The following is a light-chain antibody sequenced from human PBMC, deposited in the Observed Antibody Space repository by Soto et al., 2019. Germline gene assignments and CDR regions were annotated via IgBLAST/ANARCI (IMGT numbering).Light chain of an antibody. Sequence: ERVMTQSPATLSVSPGERATLSGRASQSVSSNLAWYQQKPGQAPRLLIYGASTRATGIPARFSGSGSGTEFTLTISSLQSEDFAVYYCQQYNNWPPKGAFGQGTKVDIK. CDR1: QSVSSN. V-gene: IGKV3-15*01. CDR2: GAS. CDR3: QQYNNWPPKGA. J-gene: IGKJ1*01.